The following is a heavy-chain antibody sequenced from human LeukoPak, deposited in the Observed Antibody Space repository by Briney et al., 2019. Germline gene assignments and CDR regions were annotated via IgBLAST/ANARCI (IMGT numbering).Heavy chain of an antibody. CDR2: INPNSGGT. Sequence: ASVKVSCKASGYTFTTLDINWVRQATGQGLEWMGWINPNSGGTNYAQKFQGRVTMTRDTSISTAYMELSRLRSDDTAVYYCASSSAAAGKMYYYMDVWGKGTTVTVSS. CDR1: GYTFTTLD. D-gene: IGHD6-13*01. J-gene: IGHJ6*03. V-gene: IGHV1-2*02. CDR3: ASSSAAAGKMYYYMDV.